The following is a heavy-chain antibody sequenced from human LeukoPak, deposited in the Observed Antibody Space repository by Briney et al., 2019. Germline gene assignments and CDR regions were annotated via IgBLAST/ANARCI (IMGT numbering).Heavy chain of an antibody. Sequence: PSETLSLTCTVSGASISSDFWTWSRQPPEKVLEWVGYVSHSGSSNYNPSLKIRVPMSVNTSATQFSLKLTSVTAADSAVFYCARYLSQIGRFYFDNWGQGTLVIVSS. J-gene: IGHJ4*02. CDR3: ARYLSQIGRFYFDN. CDR1: GASISSDF. CDR2: VSHSGSS. D-gene: IGHD1-26*01. V-gene: IGHV4-59*13.